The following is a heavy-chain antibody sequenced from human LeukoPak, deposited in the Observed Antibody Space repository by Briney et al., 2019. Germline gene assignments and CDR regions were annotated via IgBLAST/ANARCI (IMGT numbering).Heavy chain of an antibody. D-gene: IGHD6-13*01. CDR2: MNPNSGNT. Sequence: ASVKVSCKASGYTFTSYDINWVRQATGQGLEWMGWMNPNSGNTGYAQKFQGRVTMTRNTSISTAYMELSSLRSEDTAVYYCARGGSSWLSRVNWFDPWGQGTLVTVSS. J-gene: IGHJ5*02. CDR3: ARGGSSWLSRVNWFDP. CDR1: GYTFTSYD. V-gene: IGHV1-8*01.